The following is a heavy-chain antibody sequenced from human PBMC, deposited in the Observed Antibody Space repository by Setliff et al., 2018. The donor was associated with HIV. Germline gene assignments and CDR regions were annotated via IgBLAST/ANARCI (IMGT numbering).Heavy chain of an antibody. J-gene: IGHJ6*03. CDR2: IYYSGST. Sequence: PSETLSLTCTVSGGSISSSSYYWGWIRQPPGKGLEWIGSIYYSGSTYYNPSLSSRLTISVDTSKSHVSLRLSSVTAADTGVYYCARHRDPPGTRWIFYYYYMDLWGGGTTVTVSS. CDR1: GGSISSSSYY. CDR3: ARHRDPPGTRWIFYYYYMDL. V-gene: IGHV4-39*01. D-gene: IGHD5-12*01.